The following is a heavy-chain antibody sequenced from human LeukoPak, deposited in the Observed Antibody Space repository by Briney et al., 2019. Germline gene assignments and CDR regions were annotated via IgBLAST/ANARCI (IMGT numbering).Heavy chain of an antibody. CDR3: ARFIGSSGYYDY. Sequence: SETLSLTCTVSGGSISGYYWSWIRQPPGKGLELIGYIYSTGITDYSPSLTSRVTISVNTSKNHFSLKLSSLTAADTAVYYCARFIGSSGYYDYWGHGTLVTVPS. CDR2: IYSTGIT. D-gene: IGHD3-22*01. CDR1: GGSISGYY. V-gene: IGHV4-59*01. J-gene: IGHJ4*01.